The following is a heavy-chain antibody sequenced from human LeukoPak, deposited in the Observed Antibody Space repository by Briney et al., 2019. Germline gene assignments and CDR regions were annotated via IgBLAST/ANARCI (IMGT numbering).Heavy chain of an antibody. J-gene: IGHJ3*02. D-gene: IGHD3-10*01. CDR3: ARDTYYHAFYI. CDR2: IYYSGST. V-gene: IGHV4-59*01. CDR1: GGSISSYY. Sequence: SETLSLTCTVSGGSISSYYWSWIRQPPGKGLEWIGYIYYSGSTNYNPSLKSRVTVSVDTSKNQFSLKLSSVTAADTAVYYCARDTYYHAFYIWGQGTMATVSS.